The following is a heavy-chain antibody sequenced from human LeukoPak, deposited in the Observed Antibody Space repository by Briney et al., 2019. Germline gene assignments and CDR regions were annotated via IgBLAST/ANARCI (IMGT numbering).Heavy chain of an antibody. CDR3: ARDPGYYDSSGTIFDYYYYMDV. Sequence: GASVKVSCKASGYTFTSYYMHWVRQASGQGLEWMGIINPSGGSTSYAQKFQGRVTMTRDMSTSTVYMELSSLRSEDTAVYYCARDPGYYDSSGTIFDYYYYMDVWGKGTTVTVSS. J-gene: IGHJ6*03. V-gene: IGHV1-46*01. D-gene: IGHD3-22*01. CDR2: INPSGGST. CDR1: GYTFTSYY.